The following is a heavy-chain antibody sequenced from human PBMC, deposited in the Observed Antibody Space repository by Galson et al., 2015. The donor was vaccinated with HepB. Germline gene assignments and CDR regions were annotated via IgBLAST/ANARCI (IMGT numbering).Heavy chain of an antibody. CDR1: GFTLSTYS. J-gene: IGHJ4*02. CDR2: ISSDSTTK. V-gene: IGHV3-48*04. CDR3: ARAPNPRFWTGYADF. Sequence: SLRLSCAASGFTLSTYSMNWARQAPGKGLEWISYISSDSTTKYYGGSVKGRFSISRDNAKNSLYLQMNSLRAEDTAVYYCARAPNPRFWTGYADFWGQGTLVTVSS. D-gene: IGHD3/OR15-3a*01.